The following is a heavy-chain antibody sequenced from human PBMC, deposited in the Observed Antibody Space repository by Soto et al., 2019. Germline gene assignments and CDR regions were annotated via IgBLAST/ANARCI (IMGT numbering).Heavy chain of an antibody. V-gene: IGHV3-15*01. Sequence: EVQLVESGGCLVKPGGSLRLSCAASGFTFTDAWMTWVRQVPGKGLEWVGRIISKTDGGTTEYAAPVKGRFTISRDDSRDMLYLQMNSLKIEDTGVYYCTTDYYFGSGSGDYWGQGTLVTVSS. CDR1: GFTFTDAW. CDR3: TTDYYFGSGSGDY. J-gene: IGHJ4*02. CDR2: IISKTDGGTT. D-gene: IGHD3-10*01.